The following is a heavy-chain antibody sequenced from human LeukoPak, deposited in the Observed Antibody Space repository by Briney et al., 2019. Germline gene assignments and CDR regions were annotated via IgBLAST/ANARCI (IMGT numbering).Heavy chain of an antibody. D-gene: IGHD4-17*01. V-gene: IGHV6-1*01. CDR3: ARGPHYGDYVVPYDY. J-gene: IGHJ4*02. CDR2: TYYRSKWYN. Sequence: SQTLSHTCAISGDSVSSNSAAWNWIRQSPSRGLEWLGRTYYRSKWYNDYAVSVKSRITINPDTPKNQFSLQLNSVTPEDTAVYYCARGPHYGDYVVPYDYWGQGTLVTVSS. CDR1: GDSVSSNSAA.